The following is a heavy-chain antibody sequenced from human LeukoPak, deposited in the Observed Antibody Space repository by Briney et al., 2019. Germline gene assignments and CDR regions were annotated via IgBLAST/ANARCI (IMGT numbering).Heavy chain of an antibody. V-gene: IGHV4-59*01. J-gene: IGHJ6*03. CDR2: IYYSGST. CDR3: ARAARYYYGSGSYYNRHYYYYYMDV. Sequence: SETLSLTCTVSGGSISSYYWSWIRQPPGKGLEWIGYIYYSGSTNYNPSLKSRVTISVDTSKNQFSLKLSSVTAADTAVYYCARAARYYYGSGSYYNRHYYYYYMDVWGKGTTVTVSS. D-gene: IGHD3-10*01. CDR1: GGSISSYY.